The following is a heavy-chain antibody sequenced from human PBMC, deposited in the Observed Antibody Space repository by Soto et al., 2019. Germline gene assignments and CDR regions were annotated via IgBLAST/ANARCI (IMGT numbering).Heavy chain of an antibody. CDR3: ARSIVAAGNRWFDP. V-gene: IGHV2-70*04. CDR1: GFSLSTSGMR. Sequence: SGPTLVNPTQTLTLTCTFSGFSLSTSGMRVSWIRQPPGKALEWLARIDWDDDKLYSTSLKTRLTISTDTSKNQVVLTMTNMDPVDTATYYCARSIVAAGNRWFDPWGQGTLVTVSS. J-gene: IGHJ5*02. CDR2: IDWDDDK. D-gene: IGHD6-13*01.